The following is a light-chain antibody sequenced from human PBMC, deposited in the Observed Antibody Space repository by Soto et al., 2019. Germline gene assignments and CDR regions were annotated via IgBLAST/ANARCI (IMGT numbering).Light chain of an antibody. CDR3: QQHNNWPRT. J-gene: IGKJ1*01. V-gene: IGKV3-15*01. CDR1: QSVSSN. Sequence: ERVMTQSPATLAVSPGERATLSSRASQSVSSNLAWYQQKPGQAPRLLIYGASTRATGIPARFSGSGSGTEFTLTISSLQSEDFAVYYCQQHNNWPRTFGQGTKVDIK. CDR2: GAS.